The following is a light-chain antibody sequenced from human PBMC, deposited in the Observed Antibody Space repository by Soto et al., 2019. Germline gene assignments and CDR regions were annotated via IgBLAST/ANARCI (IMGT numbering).Light chain of an antibody. Sequence: EIVLTQSPATLSLSPGERATLSCRASQSVSSYLAWYQQKPGQAPRLLIYDASNRATGIPARFSGSGSGTDFTLTISSLEPEDVAVYSCQQYHTGPFTFGPGTKVDIK. J-gene: IGKJ3*01. CDR2: DAS. V-gene: IGKV3-11*01. CDR3: QQYHTGPFT. CDR1: QSVSSY.